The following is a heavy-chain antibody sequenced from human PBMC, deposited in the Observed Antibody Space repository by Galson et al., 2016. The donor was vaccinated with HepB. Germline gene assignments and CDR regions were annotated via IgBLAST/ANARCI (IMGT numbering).Heavy chain of an antibody. D-gene: IGHD4-17*01. V-gene: IGHV4-59*01. Sequence: SWIRQPPGKGLEWIGYVYDSGAADYNPSLKSRVTISVDTSKNQVSLNLTSVTAADTAMYYCVRDQLLGDKDYWGQGTLVTVSS. CDR3: VRDQLLGDKDY. J-gene: IGHJ4*02. CDR2: VYDSGAA.